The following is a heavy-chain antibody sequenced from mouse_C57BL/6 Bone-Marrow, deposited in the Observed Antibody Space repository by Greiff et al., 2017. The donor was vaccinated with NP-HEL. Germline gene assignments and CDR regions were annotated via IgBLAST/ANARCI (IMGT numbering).Heavy chain of an antibody. CDR3: TYYDYVY. J-gene: IGHJ2*01. Sequence: EVQGVESGAELVRPGASVKLSCTASGFNIKDDYMHWVKQRPEQGLEWIGWIDPENGDTEYASKFQGKATITADTSSNTAYLQLSSLTSEDTAVYYCTYYDYVYWGQGTTLTVSS. CDR1: GFNIKDDY. CDR2: IDPENGDT. D-gene: IGHD2-4*01. V-gene: IGHV14-4*01.